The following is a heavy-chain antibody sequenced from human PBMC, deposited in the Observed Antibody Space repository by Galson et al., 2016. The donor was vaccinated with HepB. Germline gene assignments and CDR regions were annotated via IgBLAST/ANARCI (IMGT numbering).Heavy chain of an antibody. CDR3: ARDSSGGYPGYLL. J-gene: IGHJ4*02. V-gene: IGHV3-74*01. Sequence: SLRLSCAASGFTFSSYWMHWVRQDQGKGLVWVSRISRDGTCTNYADSAHGRFTITTDNAKNTLFLQMNSLRSEDTAVYYCARDSSGGYPGYLLWGQGTRVTVPS. D-gene: IGHD5-18*01. CDR1: GFTFSSYW. CDR2: ISRDGTCT.